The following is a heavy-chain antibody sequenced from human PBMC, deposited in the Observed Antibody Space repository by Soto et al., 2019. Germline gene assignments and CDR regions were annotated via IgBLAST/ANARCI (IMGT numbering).Heavy chain of an antibody. J-gene: IGHJ4*02. CDR2: ISYDGSNT. CDR1: GFTVCSYG. Sequence: GGSPRLCCAACGFTVCSYGIHGVRQDPGKGLEWVAVISYDGSNTYYADSVKGRFTISRDNSKNTLYLQMNSLRAEDTAVYYCAKDGRRFLEWLSHVDYWGQGTLVTVSS. D-gene: IGHD3-3*01. V-gene: IGHV3-30*18. CDR3: AKDGRRFLEWLSHVDY.